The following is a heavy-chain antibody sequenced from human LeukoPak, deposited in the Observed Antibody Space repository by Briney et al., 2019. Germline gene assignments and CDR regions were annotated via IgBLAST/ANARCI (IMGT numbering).Heavy chain of an antibody. CDR3: ARARGRAAAGTRYLDL. V-gene: IGHV4-34*01. J-gene: IGHJ2*01. CDR2: INHSGST. CDR1: GGSFSGYY. Sequence: SETLSLTCAVYGGSFSGYYWSWIRQPPGKGLEWIGEINHSGSTNYNPSLKSRVTISVDTSKNQFSLKLSSVTAADTAVYYCARARGRAAAGTRYLDLWGRGTLVTVSS. D-gene: IGHD6-13*01.